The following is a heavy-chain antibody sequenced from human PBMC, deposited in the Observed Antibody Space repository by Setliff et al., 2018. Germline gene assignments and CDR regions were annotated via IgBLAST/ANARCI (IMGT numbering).Heavy chain of an antibody. CDR3: VRPGGTTVVARHFDY. J-gene: IGHJ4*01. Sequence: ASETLSLTCTVSDDSFTSSRYYWGWIRQAPGSGLEWIGSISYSGTPYYNASVESRVTISIDTSRNQFSLELRSVTVADTATYYCVRPGGTTVVARHFDYWGSGILVTVPS. D-gene: IGHD2-15*01. CDR1: DDSFTSSRYY. V-gene: IGHV4-39*01. CDR2: ISYSGTP.